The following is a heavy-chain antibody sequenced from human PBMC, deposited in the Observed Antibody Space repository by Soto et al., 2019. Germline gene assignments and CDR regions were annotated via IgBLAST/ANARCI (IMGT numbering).Heavy chain of an antibody. CDR2: IYSGGST. J-gene: IGHJ4*02. Sequence: EVQVVESGGGLIQPGGSLRLSCEVSGFSVTANYMSWVRQAPGKGLEWGSVIYSGGSTYYIDSVKGRVSISRDISKNTLYLQMNSLRAEDTAVYYCHGYGYWGQGTLVTVSS. D-gene: IGHD5-12*01. CDR1: GFSVTANY. CDR3: HGYGY. V-gene: IGHV3-53*01.